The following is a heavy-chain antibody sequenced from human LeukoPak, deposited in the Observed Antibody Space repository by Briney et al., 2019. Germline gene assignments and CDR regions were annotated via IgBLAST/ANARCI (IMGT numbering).Heavy chain of an antibody. V-gene: IGHV4-59*01. CDR3: ARGYSGYESNY. D-gene: IGHD5-12*01. Sequence: SETLSLTCAVSGGSISSYYWSWIRQPPGKGLEWIGYIYYSGSTNYNPSLKSRVTISVDTSKNQFSLKLSSVTAADTAVYYCARGYSGYESNYWGQGTLVTVSS. CDR2: IYYSGST. J-gene: IGHJ4*02. CDR1: GGSISSYY.